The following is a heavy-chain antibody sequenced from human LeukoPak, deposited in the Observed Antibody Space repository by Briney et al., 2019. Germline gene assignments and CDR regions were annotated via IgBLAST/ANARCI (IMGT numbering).Heavy chain of an antibody. CDR1: GFTFSSYA. CDR3: ARGERNWNYKAPDY. J-gene: IGHJ4*02. CDR2: ISYDGSNK. D-gene: IGHD1-7*01. Sequence: GRSLRLSCAASGFTFSSYAMHWVRQAPGKGLEWVAVISYDGSNKYYADSVKGRFTISRDNAKNSLYLQMNSLRAEDTAVYYCARGERNWNYKAPDYWGQGTLVTVSS. V-gene: IGHV3-30-3*01.